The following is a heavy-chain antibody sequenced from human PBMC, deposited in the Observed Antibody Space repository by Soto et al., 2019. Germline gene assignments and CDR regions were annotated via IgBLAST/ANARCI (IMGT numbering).Heavy chain of an antibody. J-gene: IGHJ2*01. CDR1: GGTFSSYA. D-gene: IGHD4-17*01. V-gene: IGHV1-69*01. CDR3: ARDAYGGNSNWYFDL. Sequence: QVQLVQSGAEVKKPGSSVKVSCKASGGTFSSYAISWVRQAPVQGLEWMGGIIPIFGTANYAQKFQGRVTITADESTSSAYMELCSLRSEDTAVYYCARDAYGGNSNWYFDLWGRGTLVTVSS. CDR2: IIPIFGTA.